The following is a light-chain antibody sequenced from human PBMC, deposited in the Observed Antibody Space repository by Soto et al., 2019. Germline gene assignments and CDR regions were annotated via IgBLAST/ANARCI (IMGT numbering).Light chain of an antibody. CDR1: QGISSW. CDR2: KAS. CDR3: QQHTT. J-gene: IGKJ1*01. Sequence: DIQMTQPPSALSASVGDRVTITCRGSQGISSWLAWYQQKPGKAPRLLIYKASSLASGVPSRFSGSGSGTEFTLTISSLQPEDVATYHCQQHTTFGQGTKVEI. V-gene: IGKV1-5*03.